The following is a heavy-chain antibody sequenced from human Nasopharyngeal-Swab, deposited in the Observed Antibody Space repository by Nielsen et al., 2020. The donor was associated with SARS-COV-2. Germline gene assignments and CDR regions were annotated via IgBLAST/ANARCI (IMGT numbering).Heavy chain of an antibody. D-gene: IGHD3-16*01. J-gene: IGHJ6*02. V-gene: IGHV4-59*01. CDR2: IYYSGST. Sequence: WIRQPPGKGLEWIGYIYYSGSTNYNPSLKSRVTISVDTSKNQFSLKLSSVTAADTAVYYCARVEGGFYRLYYYGMDVWGQGTTVTVSS. CDR3: ARVEGGFYRLYYYGMDV.